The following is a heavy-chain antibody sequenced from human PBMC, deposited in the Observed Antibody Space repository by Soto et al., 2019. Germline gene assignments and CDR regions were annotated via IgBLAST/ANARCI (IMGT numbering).Heavy chain of an antibody. D-gene: IGHD3-10*01. CDR3: AVKANTNGWFVGDY. CDR1: GFTFSSYW. V-gene: IGHV3-74*01. CDR2: INGDGSST. J-gene: IGHJ4*02. Sequence: EVQLVESGGGLVQPGGSLRLSCAASGFTFSSYWMHWVRQAPGKGLVWVSRINGDGSSTNYADSVKGRFIISRDNAKNTLYLQMNGLRAEDTAVYYCAVKANTNGWFVGDYWGQGNLVTGSS.